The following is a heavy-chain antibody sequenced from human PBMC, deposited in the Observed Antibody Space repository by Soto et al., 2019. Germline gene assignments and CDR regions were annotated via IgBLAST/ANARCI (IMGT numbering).Heavy chain of an antibody. CDR3: ARDREGHTTGDFDY. CDR1: GGTFSSYA. Sequence: QVQLVQSGAEVKKPGSSVKVSCKASGGTFSSYAISWVRQAPGQGLEWMGGIIPIFGTANYAQKFQGRVTITADESTSTAYMELSSLRSEDTAVYYCARDREGHTTGDFDYWGQGTLVTVSS. V-gene: IGHV1-69*01. CDR2: IIPIFGTA. D-gene: IGHD2-2*01. J-gene: IGHJ4*02.